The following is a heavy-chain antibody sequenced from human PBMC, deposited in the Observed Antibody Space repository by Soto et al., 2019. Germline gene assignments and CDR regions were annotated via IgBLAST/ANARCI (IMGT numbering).Heavy chain of an antibody. V-gene: IGHV1-69*12. D-gene: IGHD2-8*01. CDR3: ARDNDRPQLGGNYYYILDV. Sequence: QVQLEQSGAEVKKPGSSVKVSCKASGGTFRTAAISWVRQATGHGLEWMGGIMPVFRTPDYAQKFQGRVTITADESTNTAYMELSGLRSDDTAVYYCARDNDRPQLGGNYYYILDVWGQGTTITVSS. CDR2: IMPVFRTP. CDR1: GGTFRTAA. J-gene: IGHJ6*02.